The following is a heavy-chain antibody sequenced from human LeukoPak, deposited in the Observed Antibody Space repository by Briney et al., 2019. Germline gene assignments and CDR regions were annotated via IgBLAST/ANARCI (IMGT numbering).Heavy chain of an antibody. D-gene: IGHD3-22*01. J-gene: IGHJ4*02. CDR2: INHSGST. Sequence: SETLSLTCAVYGGSFSDHYWSWVRQPPGKGLEWIGEINHSGSTNYNPSLKSRVTISVDTSKNQFSLKLRSVTAADTAVYYCARADSSCYHFDFWGQGTLVTVSS. CDR3: ARADSSCYHFDF. CDR1: GGSFSDHY. V-gene: IGHV4-34*01.